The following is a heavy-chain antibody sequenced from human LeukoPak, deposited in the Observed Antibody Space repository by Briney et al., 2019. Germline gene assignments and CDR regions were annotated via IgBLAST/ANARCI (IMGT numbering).Heavy chain of an antibody. CDR1: GFTFSSYE. V-gene: IGHV3-23*01. Sequence: GGSLRLSCAASGFTFSSYEMNWVRQAPGKGLEWVSTISGGRTTYYADSVKGRFTISRDNSKNTLYLQMNSLRAEDTTVYYCARDTVTTPYFDYWGQETLLTVSS. D-gene: IGHD4-17*01. CDR3: ARDTVTTPYFDY. J-gene: IGHJ4*02. CDR2: ISGGRTT.